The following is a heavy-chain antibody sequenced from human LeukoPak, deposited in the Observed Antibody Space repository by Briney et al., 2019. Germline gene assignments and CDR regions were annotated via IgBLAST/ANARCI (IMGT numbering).Heavy chain of an antibody. J-gene: IGHJ2*01. CDR3: ARGVTMVRGAPGRYFDL. CDR2: INHSGST. CDR1: GGSLSGYY. V-gene: IGHV4-34*01. Sequence: SETLSLTCAVYGGSLSGYYWSWIHQPPGKGLEWIGEINHSGSTNYNPSLKSRVTISVDTSKNQFSLKLSSVTAADTAVYYCARGVTMVRGAPGRYFDLWGRGTLVTVSS. D-gene: IGHD3-10*01.